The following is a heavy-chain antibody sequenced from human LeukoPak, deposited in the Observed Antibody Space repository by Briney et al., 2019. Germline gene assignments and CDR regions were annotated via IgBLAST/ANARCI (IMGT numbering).Heavy chain of an antibody. D-gene: IGHD3-22*01. CDR1: GFTIRSYG. J-gene: IGHJ3*01. CDR3: ARDHHRRLYDSQARDTFDF. Sequence: GGSLRLSCVTSGFTIRSYGMHWVRQAPGKGLEWVAFIRYDGSNKYYADSVKGRFTISRDNAKNSLYLQMNSLRAEDTAVYYCARDHHRRLYDSQARDTFDFWGQGTMVTVSS. CDR2: IRYDGSNK. V-gene: IGHV3-30*02.